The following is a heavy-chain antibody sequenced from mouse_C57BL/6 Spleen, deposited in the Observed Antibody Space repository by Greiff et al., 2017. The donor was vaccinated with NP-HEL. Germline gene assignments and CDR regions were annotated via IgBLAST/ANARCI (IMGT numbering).Heavy chain of an antibody. CDR2: ISSGSSTI. D-gene: IGHD2-4*01. J-gene: IGHJ4*01. CDR3: ARGGIYYDYDGESSYALDY. CDR1: GFTFSDYG. Sequence: DVMLVESGGGLVKPGGSLKLSCAASGFTFSDYGMHWVRQAPEKGLEWVAYISSGSSTIYYADTVKGRFTISRANAKNTLFLQMTRLRSEDTAMYYCARGGIYYDYDGESSYALDYWGQGTSVTVSS. V-gene: IGHV5-17*01.